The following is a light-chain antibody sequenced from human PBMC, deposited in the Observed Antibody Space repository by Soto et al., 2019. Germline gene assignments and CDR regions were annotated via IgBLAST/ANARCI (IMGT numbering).Light chain of an antibody. V-gene: IGKV3-11*01. Sequence: EIVLTQSPPTLSLSPGERATLSCRASQSVSTSLAWYQQKPGQAPRLLIFDASNRATGIPARFSGSGSGTDFTITISSLEPEDFAVYYCQHHSNWHLMYTFGQGTKLEIK. CDR1: QSVSTS. CDR3: QHHSNWHLMYT. J-gene: IGKJ2*01. CDR2: DAS.